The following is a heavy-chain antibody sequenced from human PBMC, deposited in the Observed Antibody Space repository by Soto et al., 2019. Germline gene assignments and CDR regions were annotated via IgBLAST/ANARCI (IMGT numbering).Heavy chain of an antibody. CDR3: VSSRRYYYDSSGLDAFDV. V-gene: IGHV1-2*04. CDR2: INPNSGGT. CDR1: GYTFTGYY. Sequence: ASVKVSCKASGYTFTGYYMHWVRQAPGQGLEWMGWINPNSGGTSYAQKFQGWVTMTRDTSISTAYMELSRLRSDDTAVYYCVSSRRYYYDSSGLDAFDVWGQGTMVTVS. D-gene: IGHD3-22*01. J-gene: IGHJ3*01.